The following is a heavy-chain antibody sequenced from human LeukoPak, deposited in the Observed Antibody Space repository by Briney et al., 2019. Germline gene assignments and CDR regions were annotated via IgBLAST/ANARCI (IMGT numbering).Heavy chain of an antibody. D-gene: IGHD3-16*01. CDR2: TYYGSKWYN. CDR3: ARAGVWGNWYFDL. J-gene: IGHJ2*01. V-gene: IGHV6-1*01. CDR1: GDSVSANSAA. Sequence: SQTLSLTCAISGDSVSANSAAWNWIRQSPSRGLEWLGRTYYGSKWYNDYAVSMRSRITINPDTSKNQFSLHLNSVTPEDTAVYYCARAGVWGNWYFDLWGRGTLVTVSS.